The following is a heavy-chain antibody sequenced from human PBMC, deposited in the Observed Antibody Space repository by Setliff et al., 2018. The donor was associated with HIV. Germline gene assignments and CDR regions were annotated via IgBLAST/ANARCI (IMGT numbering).Heavy chain of an antibody. CDR2: ISGFNGNT. V-gene: IGHV1-18*01. D-gene: IGHD6-19*01. Sequence: ASVKVSCKASGYSFARYGLSWVRQAPGQGLEWMGWISGFNGNTKYAQRFKDRVAMTTETATSKAYMEMRSLRSDDTAVYFCARVPYRSAWFSGGHDAFDIWGQGTMVTVSS. CDR1: GYSFARYG. CDR3: ARVPYRSAWFSGGHDAFDI. J-gene: IGHJ3*02.